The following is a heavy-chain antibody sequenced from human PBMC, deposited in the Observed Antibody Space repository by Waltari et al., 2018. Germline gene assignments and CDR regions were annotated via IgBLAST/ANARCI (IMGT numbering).Heavy chain of an antibody. CDR2: IDSRGGT. V-gene: IGHV3-53*02. J-gene: IGHJ4*02. CDR3: ARPSGFSRHFDY. CDR1: GFSFSYNS. D-gene: IGHD3-22*01. Sequence: VQLVETGGDLMQPGGSLRVSCVASGFSFSYNSMSWVRRAPGKGLEGVTKIDSRGGTYYADPVKRRFTISRDTSKDTLYLKLNRLTAEDTAVYYCARPSGFSRHFDYWGRGTLVTVSS.